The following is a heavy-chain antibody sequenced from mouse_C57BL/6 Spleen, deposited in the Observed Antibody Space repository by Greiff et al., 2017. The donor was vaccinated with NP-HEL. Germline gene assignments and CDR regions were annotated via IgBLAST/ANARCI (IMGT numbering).Heavy chain of an antibody. V-gene: IGHV1-4*01. CDR1: GYTFTSYT. D-gene: IGHD1-1*01. J-gene: IGHJ2*01. Sequence: QVQLKEPGAELARPGASVKMSCKASGYTFTSYTMHWVKQRPGQGLEWIGYINPSSGYTKYNQKFKDKATLTADKSSSTAYMQLSSLTSEDSAVYYCARLLRSPYWGQGTTLTVSS. CDR2: INPSSGYT. CDR3: ARLLRSPY.